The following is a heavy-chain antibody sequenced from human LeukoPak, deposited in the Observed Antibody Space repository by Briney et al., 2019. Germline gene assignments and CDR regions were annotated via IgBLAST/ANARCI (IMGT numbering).Heavy chain of an antibody. CDR1: GFPFSSFG. V-gene: IGHV3-33*06. Sequence: GALRPSWAASGFPFSSFGMHWVRQAPGKGVEWVAVIWYDGSNKYYADSVKGRFTIPRDNSKNTLYLQMNSLRAEDTAVYYCAKEEAAVTFGYWGQGTLVTVSS. D-gene: IGHD4-17*01. CDR3: AKEEAAVTFGY. J-gene: IGHJ4*02. CDR2: IWYDGSNK.